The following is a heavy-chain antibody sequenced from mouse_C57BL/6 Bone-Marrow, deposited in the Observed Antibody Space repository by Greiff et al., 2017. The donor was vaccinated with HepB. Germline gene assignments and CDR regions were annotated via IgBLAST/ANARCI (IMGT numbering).Heavy chain of an antibody. J-gene: IGHJ4*01. CDR3: ARATMVTEAMDY. D-gene: IGHD2-2*01. CDR1: GFTFSSYA. V-gene: IGHV5-4*01. Sequence: EVQVVESGGGLVKPGGSLKLSCAASGFTFSSYAMSWVRQTPEKRLEWVATISDGGSYTYYPDNVKGRFTISRDNAKNNLYLQMSHLKSEDTAMYYCARATMVTEAMDYWGQGTSVTVSS. CDR2: ISDGGSYT.